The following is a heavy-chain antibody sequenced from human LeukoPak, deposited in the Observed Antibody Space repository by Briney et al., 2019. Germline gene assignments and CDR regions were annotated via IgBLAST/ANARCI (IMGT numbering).Heavy chain of an antibody. CDR1: GGTFSSYA. Sequence: ASVKVSCKASGGTFSSYAISWVRQAPGQGLEWMGWISAYNGNTNYAQKLQGRVTMTTDTSTSTAYMELRSLRSDDTAVYYCARSLRGGNAFDYWGQGTLVTVSS. CDR3: ARSLRGGNAFDY. D-gene: IGHD4-23*01. V-gene: IGHV1-18*01. CDR2: ISAYNGNT. J-gene: IGHJ4*02.